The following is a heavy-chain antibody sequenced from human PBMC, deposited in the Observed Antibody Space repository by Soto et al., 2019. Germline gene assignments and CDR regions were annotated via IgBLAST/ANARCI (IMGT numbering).Heavy chain of an antibody. V-gene: IGHV4-31*03. CDR2: IYYSGST. Sequence: PSETLSLTCTVSGGSISSGGYYWSWIRQHPGKGLEWIGYIYYSGSTYYNPSLKSRVTISVDTSKNQFSLKLSSVTAADTAVYYCARSDGPPYSSGWYTLDYYGMDVWGQGTTGTVSS. J-gene: IGHJ6*02. CDR3: ARSDGPPYSSGWYTLDYYGMDV. CDR1: GGSISSGGYY. D-gene: IGHD6-19*01.